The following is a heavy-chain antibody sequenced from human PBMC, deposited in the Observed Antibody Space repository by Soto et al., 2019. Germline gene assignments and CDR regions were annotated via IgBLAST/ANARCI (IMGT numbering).Heavy chain of an antibody. V-gene: IGHV5-51*01. J-gene: IGHJ4*02. CDR3: ERRAAAAGYDY. CDR2: IYPGDSDT. D-gene: IGHD6-13*01. CDR1: GYSFTSYL. Sequence: PXESLKISWKGSGYSFTSYLLVWVRQMPGKGLEWMGIIYPGDSDTRYSPSFQGQVTISADKSISTAYLQWSSLKASDTAMYYCERRAAAAGYDYWGQGTLVTVSS.